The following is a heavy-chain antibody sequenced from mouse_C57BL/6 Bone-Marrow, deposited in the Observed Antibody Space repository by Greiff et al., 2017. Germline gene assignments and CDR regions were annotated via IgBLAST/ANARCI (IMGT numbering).Heavy chain of an antibody. D-gene: IGHD1-1*02. CDR1: GYTFTDYY. J-gene: IGHJ4*01. CDR3: ARSGWDAMDY. V-gene: IGHV1-26*01. Sequence: EVQLQQSGPELVKPGASVKISCKASGYTFTDYYMNWVKQSHGKSLEWIGDINPNNGGTSYNQKFKGKATLTVDKSSSTAYMELRSLTSEDSAVYYCARSGWDAMDYWGQGTSVTVSS. CDR2: INPNNGGT.